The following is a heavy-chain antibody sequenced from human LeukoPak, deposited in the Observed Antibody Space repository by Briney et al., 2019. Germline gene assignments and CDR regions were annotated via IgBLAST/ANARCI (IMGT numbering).Heavy chain of an antibody. CDR3: ARATRNGYDY. CDR2: ISHDSETI. CDR1: GFTFNTQS. D-gene: IGHD5-24*01. J-gene: IGHJ4*02. V-gene: IGHV3-48*04. Sequence: GGSLRLSCAASGFTFNTQSMNWVRQAPGKGPEWVSYISHDSETIYYADSVKGRFTMSRDNAKSSLYLQVSSLRADDTAVYYCARATRNGYDYWGQGTLVTVSS.